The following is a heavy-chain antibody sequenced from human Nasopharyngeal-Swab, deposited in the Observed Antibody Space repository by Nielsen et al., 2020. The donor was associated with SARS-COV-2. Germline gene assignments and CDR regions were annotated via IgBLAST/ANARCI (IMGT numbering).Heavy chain of an antibody. CDR2: INHSGST. J-gene: IGHJ4*02. D-gene: IGHD5-18*01. CDR3: AREDTAMGEIFDY. CDR1: GGSFSGYY. Sequence: SETLSLTCAVYGGSFSGYYWSWIRQPPGKGLEWIGEINHSGSTNYNPSLKSRVTISVDTSKNQFSLKLSSVTVADTAVYYCAREDTAMGEIFDYWGQGTLFTVSS. V-gene: IGHV4-34*01.